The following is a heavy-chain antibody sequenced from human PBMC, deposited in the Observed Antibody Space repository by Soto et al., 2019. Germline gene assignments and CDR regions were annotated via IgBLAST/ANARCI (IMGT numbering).Heavy chain of an antibody. Sequence: ASVKVSFKVSGYSLTELSMHWVRQAPGKGLEWMGGFDPEDGETIYAQKFQGRVTMTEDTSTDTAYMELSSLRSEDTAVYYCATDGYLAVAGSRGFDYCGQGTLVTVSS. V-gene: IGHV1-24*01. CDR2: FDPEDGET. CDR3: ATDGYLAVAGSRGFDY. CDR1: GYSLTELS. J-gene: IGHJ4*02. D-gene: IGHD6-19*01.